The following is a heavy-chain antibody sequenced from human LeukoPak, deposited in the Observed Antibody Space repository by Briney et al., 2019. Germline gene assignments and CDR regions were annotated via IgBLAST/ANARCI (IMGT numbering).Heavy chain of an antibody. Sequence: GGSLRLSCAASGFTFSSYAMHWVRQAPGKGLEWVAVISYDGSNKYYADSVKGRFTISRDNSKNTLYLQMNSLRAEDTAVYYCARDLYGSGSLGYWGKGTLVTVSS. CDR3: ARDLYGSGSLGY. CDR1: GFTFSSYA. CDR2: ISYDGSNK. V-gene: IGHV3-30*04. J-gene: IGHJ4*02. D-gene: IGHD3-10*01.